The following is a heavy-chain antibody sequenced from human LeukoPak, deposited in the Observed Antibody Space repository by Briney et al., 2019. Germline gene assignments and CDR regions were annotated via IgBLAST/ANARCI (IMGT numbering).Heavy chain of an antibody. CDR3: ARCLWSGYSALNYYYYGMDV. V-gene: IGHV1-69*13. CDR1: GGTFSSYA. CDR2: IIPIFGTA. J-gene: IGHJ6*02. D-gene: IGHD3-3*01. Sequence: ASVKVSCKASGGTFSSYAISWVRQAPGQGLEWVGGIIPIFGTANYAQRFQGRVTITADESTSTAYMELSSLRSEDTAVYYCARCLWSGYSALNYYYYGMDVWGQGTTVTVSS.